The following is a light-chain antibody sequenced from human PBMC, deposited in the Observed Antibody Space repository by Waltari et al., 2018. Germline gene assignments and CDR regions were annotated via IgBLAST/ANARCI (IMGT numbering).Light chain of an antibody. CDR2: EVS. J-gene: IGLJ2*01. CDR3: SSFSSSSTVV. Sequence: QSALTQPASVSGSPGQSITISCTGTSSDVGAYKYVSWYQQHPGKVPKLMIYEVSNRPSGVSNRFPGSKSGNTASLTISGLQAEDEADYYCSSFSSSSTVVFGGGTKLTVL. V-gene: IGLV2-14*01. CDR1: SSDVGAYKY.